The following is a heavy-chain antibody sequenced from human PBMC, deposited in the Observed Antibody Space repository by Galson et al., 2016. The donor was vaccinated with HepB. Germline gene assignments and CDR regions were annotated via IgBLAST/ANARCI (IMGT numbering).Heavy chain of an antibody. J-gene: IGHJ4*02. D-gene: IGHD1-14*01. CDR1: GASVNSSTYY. Sequence: SETLSLTCTVSGASVNSSTYYWSWIRQAPGKGLEWIGYIYYNSGTTNYNPSLESRVTISVDTSKNQFSLPVHSVTAADTAVYYCVSRTAVELDSWGQGTLVTVSS. CDR2: IYYNSGTT. V-gene: IGHV4-61*01. CDR3: VSRTAVELDS.